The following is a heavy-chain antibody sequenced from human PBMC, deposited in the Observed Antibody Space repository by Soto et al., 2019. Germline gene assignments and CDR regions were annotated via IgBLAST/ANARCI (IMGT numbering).Heavy chain of an antibody. CDR3: ARLTHTYGYYFDY. V-gene: IGHV4-39*01. CDR2: IYYSGST. D-gene: IGHD3-10*01. Sequence: SEALSLTCTVSGDSISSSTYYWGWIRQPPGKGLEWIGSIYYSGSTYYNPSLKSRVTISVDTSKNQFSLKLSSATAADTAVYYCARLTHTYGYYFDYWGQGTLVTVSS. J-gene: IGHJ4*02. CDR1: GDSISSSTYY.